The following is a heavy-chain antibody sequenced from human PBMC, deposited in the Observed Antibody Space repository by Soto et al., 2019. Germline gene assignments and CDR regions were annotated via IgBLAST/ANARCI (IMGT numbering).Heavy chain of an antibody. CDR2: IYYNGNP. CDR1: GVSITSGAYY. CDR3: ASARLRAVYAFDF. V-gene: IGHV4-31*03. J-gene: IGHJ3*01. D-gene: IGHD4-17*01. Sequence: QVQLQESGPGLVKPSQTLSLTCTLSGVSITSGAYYWTWVRQHPGKGLEWIGYIYYNGNPYFSPSLKSRLTISIDTSKNQFSLKLSSVTAADTAMYYCASARLRAVYAFDFWGQGTMVTVSS.